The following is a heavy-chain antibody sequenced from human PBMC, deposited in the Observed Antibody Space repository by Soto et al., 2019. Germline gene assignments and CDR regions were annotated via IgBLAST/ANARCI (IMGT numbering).Heavy chain of an antibody. CDR1: GYQFTGSY. CDR3: ARQYCSGTSCYWYFDF. J-gene: IGHJ4*02. CDR2: INPDNGST. V-gene: IGHV1-46*01. D-gene: IGHD2-2*01. Sequence: QVRLVQSGAEVQRPGASLNISCQATGYQFTGSYLHWVRRAPGHGLQWMGMINPDNGSTTYAETFQGLVAMSTDRSAGTVYFVLGSLRSDDTATYYCARQYCSGTSCYWYFDFWGQGTLVTVSS.